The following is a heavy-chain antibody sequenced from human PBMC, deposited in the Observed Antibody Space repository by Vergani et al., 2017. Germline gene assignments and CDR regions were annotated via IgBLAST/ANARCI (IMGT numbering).Heavy chain of an antibody. CDR1: GFSFRGHG. J-gene: IGHJ4*02. CDR3: ARGHYDSSGHNLPLGY. V-gene: IGHV3-30*03. D-gene: IGHD3-22*01. Sequence: QVHLVESGGGVVQPGRSLTLSCVASGFSFRGHGMHWVRQAPGKGLEWVAMISYDGDRRDYGDFAKGRFTISRDSSKTVYLQMNSLRAEDTAVYYCARGHYDSSGHNLPLGYWGQGTLVTVSS. CDR2: ISYDGDRR.